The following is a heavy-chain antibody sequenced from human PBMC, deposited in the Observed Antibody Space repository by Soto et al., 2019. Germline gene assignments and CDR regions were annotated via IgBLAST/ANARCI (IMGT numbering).Heavy chain of an antibody. CDR3: ARRGGRNYYYYYYMDV. V-gene: IGHV4-34*01. CDR2: INHSGST. Sequence: PSETLSLTCAVYGGSFSGYYWSWIRQPPGKGLEWIGEINHSGSTNYNPSLKSRVTISVDTSKNQFSLKLSSVTAADTAVYYCARRGGRNYYYYYYMDVWGKGTTVTVSS. J-gene: IGHJ6*03. CDR1: GGSFSGYY. D-gene: IGHD2-15*01.